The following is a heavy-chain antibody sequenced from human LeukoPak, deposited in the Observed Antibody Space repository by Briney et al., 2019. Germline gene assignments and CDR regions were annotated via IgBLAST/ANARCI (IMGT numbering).Heavy chain of an antibody. J-gene: IGHJ5*01. CDR2: INPDGSST. Sequence: GGPLRLSCAASGFALRSYWMPWVRQAPGKGLVWVSRINPDGSSTNYADSVKGRFTISRDNAKNTLYLQMNSLRAEDTAVYYCARVNSEDDSWGQGTLVTVSS. V-gene: IGHV3-74*01. CDR1: GFALRSYW. D-gene: IGHD1-20*01. CDR3: ARVNSEDDS.